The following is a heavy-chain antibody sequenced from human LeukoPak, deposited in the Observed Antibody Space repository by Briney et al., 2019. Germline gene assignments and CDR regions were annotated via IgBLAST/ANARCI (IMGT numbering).Heavy chain of an antibody. J-gene: IGHJ4*02. CDR2: IYSSGST. V-gene: IGHV4-61*02. CDR1: GGSISSGSYY. Sequence: PSQTLSLTCTVSGGSISSGSYYWSWIRQPAGKGLEWIGRIYSSGSTNYNPSLKSRVTISLDTSKNQFSLKLSSVTAADTAVYYCARSGSSTSWVYFDYWGQGTLVTVSS. D-gene: IGHD2-2*01. CDR3: ARSGSSTSWVYFDY.